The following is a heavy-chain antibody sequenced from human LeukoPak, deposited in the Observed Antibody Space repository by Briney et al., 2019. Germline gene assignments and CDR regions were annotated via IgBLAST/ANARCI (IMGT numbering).Heavy chain of an antibody. V-gene: IGHV3-74*01. CDR2: ISTDRSTT. CDR1: GFTFSSYW. CDR3: AKYGYSGYGDFDY. Sequence: GGSLRLSCAASGFTFSSYWMHWVRQAPGKGLVWVSRISTDRSTTTYADSVKGRFTISRDSAKNTAYLQMNSLRAEDTAVYYCAKYGYSGYGDFDYWGQGTLVTVSS. J-gene: IGHJ4*02. D-gene: IGHD5-12*01.